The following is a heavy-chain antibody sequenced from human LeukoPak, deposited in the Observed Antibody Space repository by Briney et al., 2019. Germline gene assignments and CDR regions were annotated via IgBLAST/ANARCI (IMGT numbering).Heavy chain of an antibody. CDR3: ARDRAPYCYGSGSYPD. J-gene: IGHJ4*02. Sequence: ASVKVSCKASGYTFTGYYMHWVRQAPGQGLEWMGWINPNSGGTNYAQKFQGRVTMTRDTSISTAYMELSRLRSDDTAVYYCARDRAPYCYGSGSYPDWGQGTLVTVSS. D-gene: IGHD3-10*01. CDR2: INPNSGGT. CDR1: GYTFTGYY. V-gene: IGHV1-2*02.